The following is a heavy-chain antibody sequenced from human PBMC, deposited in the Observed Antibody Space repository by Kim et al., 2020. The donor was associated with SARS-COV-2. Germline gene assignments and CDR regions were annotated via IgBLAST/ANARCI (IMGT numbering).Heavy chain of an antibody. V-gene: IGHV6-1*01. D-gene: IGHD6-6*01. Sequence: SQTLSLTCAISGDSVSSNSASWTWIRQSPSRCLGWLGRTYYRSKWTYDYAVSVKCRITISPDTSKNQFSLQLNSVTPEDTAVYYCVRASRGSSDFNYWGQGTLVTVSS. CDR3: VRASRGSSDFNY. J-gene: IGHJ4*02. CDR1: GDSVSSNSAS. CDR2: TYYRSKWTY.